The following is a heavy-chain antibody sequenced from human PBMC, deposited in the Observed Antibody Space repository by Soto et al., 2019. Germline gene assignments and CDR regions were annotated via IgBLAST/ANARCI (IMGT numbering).Heavy chain of an antibody. CDR1: GGSISSYY. CDR2: IYYSGST. D-gene: IGHD6-19*01. J-gene: IGHJ4*02. Sequence: SETLSLTCTVSGGSISSYYWSWIRQPPGKGLEWIGYIYYSGSTNYNPSLKSRVTISVDTSKNQFSLKLSSVTAADTAVYYCARDRGSGWYVDYWGQGTQVTVSS. V-gene: IGHV4-59*01. CDR3: ARDRGSGWYVDY.